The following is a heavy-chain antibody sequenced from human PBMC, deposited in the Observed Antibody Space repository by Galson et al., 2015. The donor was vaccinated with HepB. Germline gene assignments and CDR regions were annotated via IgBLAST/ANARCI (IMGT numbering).Heavy chain of an antibody. CDR2: IRSKAYGGTT. D-gene: IGHD3-16*01. CDR3: TRDHIPEAYAWGSYSFDY. Sequence: SLRLSCAASGFPFGDYAMSWVRQAPGKGLEWVGFIRSKAYGGTTEYAASVKGRFTISRDDSKSIAYLQMNSLKTEDTAVYYCTRDHIPEAYAWGSYSFDYWGQGTLVTVSS. V-gene: IGHV3-49*04. J-gene: IGHJ4*02. CDR1: GFPFGDYA.